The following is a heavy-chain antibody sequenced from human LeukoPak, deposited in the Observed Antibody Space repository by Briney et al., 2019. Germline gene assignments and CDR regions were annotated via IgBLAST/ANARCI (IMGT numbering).Heavy chain of an antibody. Sequence: SETLSLTCAVYGGSFSGYYWSWIRQPPGKGLEWIGEINHSGSTNYNPSLKSRVTISVDTSKNQFSLKLSSVTAADTAAYYCARGDYCSGGSCYSPPFDYWGQGTLVTVSS. D-gene: IGHD2-15*01. CDR2: INHSGST. CDR1: GGSFSGYY. J-gene: IGHJ4*02. CDR3: ARGDYCSGGSCYSPPFDY. V-gene: IGHV4-34*01.